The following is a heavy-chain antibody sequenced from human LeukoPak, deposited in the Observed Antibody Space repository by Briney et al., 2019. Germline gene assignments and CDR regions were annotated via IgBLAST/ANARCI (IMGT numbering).Heavy chain of an antibody. CDR2: INHSGST. CDR1: GGSFSGYY. Sequence: SETLSLTCAVYGGSFSGYYWSWIRQPPGKGLEWIGEINHSGSTNYNPPLKSRVTISVDTSKNQFSLKLSPVTAADTAVYYCAGILSSTSSVDYWGQGTLVTVSS. D-gene: IGHD2-2*01. CDR3: AGILSSTSSVDY. J-gene: IGHJ4*02. V-gene: IGHV4-34*01.